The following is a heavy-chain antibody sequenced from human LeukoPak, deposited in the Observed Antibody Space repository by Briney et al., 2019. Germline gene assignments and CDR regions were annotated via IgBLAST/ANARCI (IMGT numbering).Heavy chain of an antibody. Sequence: PGGSLRLSCAASGFTFSSYAMHWVRQAPGKGLEWVAVISYDGSNKYYADSVKGRFTISRDNSKNTLYLQMNSLRAEDTAVYYCARDRTTFNFDYWGQGTLVTVSS. CDR1: GFTFSSYA. V-gene: IGHV3-30-3*01. CDR2: ISYDGSNK. CDR3: ARDRTTFNFDY. J-gene: IGHJ4*02. D-gene: IGHD1-7*01.